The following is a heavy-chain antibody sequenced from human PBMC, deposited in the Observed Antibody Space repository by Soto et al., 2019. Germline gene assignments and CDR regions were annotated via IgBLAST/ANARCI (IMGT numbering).Heavy chain of an antibody. Sequence: GGSLRLSCAASGFTFDDYAMHWVRQAPGKGLEWVSGISWNSGSIGYADSVKGRFTISRDNAKNSLYPQMNSLRAEDTALYYSAKDKGSKWELLRSAFDIWGQGTMVTVSS. CDR3: AKDKGSKWELLRSAFDI. CDR2: ISWNSGSI. CDR1: GFTFDDYA. V-gene: IGHV3-9*01. J-gene: IGHJ3*02. D-gene: IGHD1-26*01.